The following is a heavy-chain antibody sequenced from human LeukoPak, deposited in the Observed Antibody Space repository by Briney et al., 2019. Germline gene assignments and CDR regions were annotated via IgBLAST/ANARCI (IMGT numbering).Heavy chain of an antibody. J-gene: IGHJ4*02. D-gene: IGHD5-12*01. CDR1: GFTFSSYS. Sequence: GGSLRLSCAASGFTFSSYSMNWVRQAPGKGLEWVSSISSSSSYIYYADSVKGRFTISRDNSKKTVYLYMNSLRAEDTAVYYCAREGGYSANAEYYFDYWGQGTLVTVSS. CDR2: ISSSSSYI. CDR3: AREGGYSANAEYYFDY. V-gene: IGHV3-21*01.